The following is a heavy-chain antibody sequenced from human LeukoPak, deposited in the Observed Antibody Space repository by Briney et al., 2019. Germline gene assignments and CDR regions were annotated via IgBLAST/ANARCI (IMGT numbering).Heavy chain of an antibody. CDR1: GFTFSSYA. CDR3: AKEGGYDIYYYMDV. V-gene: IGHV3-23*01. J-gene: IGHJ6*03. CDR2: ISGSGGST. Sequence: RGSLRLSCAASGFTFSSYAMHWFRQAPGKGLEWVSGISGSGGSTYYADSVKGRFTISRDNSKNTLYLQMNSLRAEDTAVYYCAKEGGYDIYYYMDVWGKGTTVTVSS. D-gene: IGHD5-12*01.